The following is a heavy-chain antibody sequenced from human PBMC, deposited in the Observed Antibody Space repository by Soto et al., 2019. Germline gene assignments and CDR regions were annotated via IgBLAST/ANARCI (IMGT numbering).Heavy chain of an antibody. D-gene: IGHD3-9*01. CDR1: GYTFTSYD. CDR3: ARARRGYDILTGPYHPDY. V-gene: IGHV1-8*01. Sequence: GASVKVSCKASGYTFTSYDINWVRQATGQGLERVGWMNPNSGNTGYAQKFQGRVTMTRNTSISTAYMELSSLRSEDTAVYYCARARRGYDILTGPYHPDYWGQGTLVTVSS. J-gene: IGHJ4*02. CDR2: MNPNSGNT.